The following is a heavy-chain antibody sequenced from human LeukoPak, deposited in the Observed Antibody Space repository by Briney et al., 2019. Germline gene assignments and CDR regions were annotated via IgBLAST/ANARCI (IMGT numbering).Heavy chain of an antibody. D-gene: IGHD6-19*01. Sequence: AGGSLRLSCAASGFTFSGSDMHWVRQAPGKGLEWVATISYDGGKKNYAAAVQGRFTVPRDNPVNTLNLQMNSLRVEDTALYYCAKDGQAVGEYYFDYWGQGTLVTVSS. CDR2: ISYDGGKK. CDR3: AKDGQAVGEYYFDY. V-gene: IGHV3-30*18. CDR1: GFTFSGSD. J-gene: IGHJ4*02.